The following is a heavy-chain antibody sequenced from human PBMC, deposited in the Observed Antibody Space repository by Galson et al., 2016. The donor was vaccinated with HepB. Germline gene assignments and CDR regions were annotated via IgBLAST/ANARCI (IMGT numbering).Heavy chain of an antibody. V-gene: IGHV3-23*01. Sequence: SLRLSCAASGFTFTSYAMSWVRQAPGKGLEWVSAISGGGGSTYYADSVKGRFTISRDNSKNTVYLQMNSLRAEDTALYYCAKSMNWNNHLLLFRGQGTLVTVSS. J-gene: IGHJ4*02. CDR3: AKSMNWNNHLLLF. D-gene: IGHD1/OR15-1a*01. CDR2: ISGGGGST. CDR1: GFTFTSYA.